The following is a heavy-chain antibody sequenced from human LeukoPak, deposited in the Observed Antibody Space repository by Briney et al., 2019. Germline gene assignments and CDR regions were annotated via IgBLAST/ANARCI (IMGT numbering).Heavy chain of an antibody. V-gene: IGHV3-23*01. CDR1: GFTFSSYA. D-gene: IGHD3-22*01. Sequence: GGSLRLSCAASGFTFSSYAMSWVRQAPGKGLEWVSAISGSGGSTYYADSVKGRFTISRDNSKNTLYLQMNSLRAEDTAVYYRAKRDVDDSSGFDYWGQGTLVTVSS. CDR3: AKRDVDDSSGFDY. CDR2: ISGSGGST. J-gene: IGHJ4*02.